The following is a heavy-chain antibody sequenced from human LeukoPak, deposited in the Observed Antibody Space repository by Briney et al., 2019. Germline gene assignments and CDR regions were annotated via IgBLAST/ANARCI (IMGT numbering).Heavy chain of an antibody. CDR3: ARGGRYCSSTSCFQRSFDP. CDR1: GGSISSSSYY. V-gene: IGHV4-39*07. J-gene: IGHJ5*02. CDR2: IYYSGST. Sequence: PSETLSLTCTVSGGSISSSSYYWGWIRQPPGKGLEWIESIYYSGSTYYNPSLKSRVTISVDTSKNQFFLKLSSVIAADTAVYYCARGGRYCSSTSCFQRSFDPWGQGTLVTVSS. D-gene: IGHD2-2*01.